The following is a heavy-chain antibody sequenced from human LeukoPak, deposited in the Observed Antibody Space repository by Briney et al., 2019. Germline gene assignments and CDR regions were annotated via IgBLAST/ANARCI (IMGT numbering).Heavy chain of an antibody. CDR2: IYHSGST. CDR1: GGSISSGGYY. D-gene: IGHD6-6*01. CDR3: ARAPAARPLTVDY. V-gene: IGHV4-30-2*01. J-gene: IGHJ4*02. Sequence: PSETLSLTCTVSGGSISSGGYYWSWIRQPPGKGLEWIGYIYHSGSTYYNPSLKSRVTISVDTSKNQFSLKLSSVTAADTAVYYCARAPAARPLTVDYWGQGTLVTVSS.